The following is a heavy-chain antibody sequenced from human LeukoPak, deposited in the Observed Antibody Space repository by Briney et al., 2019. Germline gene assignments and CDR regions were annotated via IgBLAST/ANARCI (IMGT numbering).Heavy chain of an antibody. J-gene: IGHJ4*02. V-gene: IGHV3-30*18. CDR1: GFTFSSYG. D-gene: IGHD5-18*01. CDR2: ISYDGSNK. Sequence: GGSLRLSCAASGFTFSSYGMHWVRQAPGKGLEWVAVISYDGSNKCYADSVKGRFTISRDNSKNSLYLQMNSLRAEDTAVYYCAKAQVTGYYFDYWGQGTLVTVSS. CDR3: AKAQVTGYYFDY.